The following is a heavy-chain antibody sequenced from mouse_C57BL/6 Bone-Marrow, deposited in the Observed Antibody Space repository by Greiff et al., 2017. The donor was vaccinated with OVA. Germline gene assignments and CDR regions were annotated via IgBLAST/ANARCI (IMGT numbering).Heavy chain of an antibody. CDR3: AREDYSNFAY. V-gene: IGHV1-59*01. D-gene: IGHD2-5*01. CDR2: IDPSDSYT. CDR1: GYTFTSYW. Sequence: QVQLQQPGAELVRPGTSVKLSCKASGYTFTSYWMHWVKQRPGQGLEWIGVIDPSDSYTNYNQKFKGKATLTVATSSRTAYMQLSSRTAEDAAVYYCAREDYSNFAYWGQGTLVTVSA. J-gene: IGHJ3*01.